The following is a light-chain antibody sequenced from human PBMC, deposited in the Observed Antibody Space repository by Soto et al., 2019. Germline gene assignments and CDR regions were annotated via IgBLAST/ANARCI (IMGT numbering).Light chain of an antibody. Sequence: EIVLSQSPGTLSLSPGERATLSCRASQSVSSSYLAWYQQKPGQAPRLLIYGASSRATGIPDRFSGSGSGTDFTLTISRLEPEDSALYYCQQYGRSPRTFGQGTKVEIK. J-gene: IGKJ1*01. CDR2: GAS. CDR1: QSVSSSY. CDR3: QQYGRSPRT. V-gene: IGKV3-20*01.